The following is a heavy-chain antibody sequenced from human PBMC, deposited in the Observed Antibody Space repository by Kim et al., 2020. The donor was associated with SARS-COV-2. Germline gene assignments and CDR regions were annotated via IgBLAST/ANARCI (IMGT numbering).Heavy chain of an antibody. J-gene: IGHJ6*03. Sequence: SETLALTCTVSGGSISPYYWSWIRQPPGKGLELIGYIYYIGTTTYNASLKSRVTISVDTSKNQLSLKLTSVTAADTAIYFCSRYSSNLKHYMDVWGKWT. CDR2: IYYIGTT. CDR3: SRYSSNLKHYMDV. CDR1: GGSISPYY. D-gene: IGHD5-18*01. V-gene: IGHV4-59*03.